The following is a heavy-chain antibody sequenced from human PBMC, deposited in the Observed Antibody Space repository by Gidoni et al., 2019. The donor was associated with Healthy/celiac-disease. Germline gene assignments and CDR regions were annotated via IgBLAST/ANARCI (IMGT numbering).Heavy chain of an antibody. CDR1: GFTFSSYA. V-gene: IGHV3-30-3*01. Sequence: QVQLVESGGGVVQPGRSLRLSCAASGFTFSSYAMHWVRQAPGKGLEWVAVISYDGSNKYYADSVKGRFTISRDNSKNTLYLQMNSLRAEDTAVYYCARERGYDSHAFDIWGQGTMVTVSS. CDR3: ARERGYDSHAFDI. CDR2: ISYDGSNK. J-gene: IGHJ3*02. D-gene: IGHD3-22*01.